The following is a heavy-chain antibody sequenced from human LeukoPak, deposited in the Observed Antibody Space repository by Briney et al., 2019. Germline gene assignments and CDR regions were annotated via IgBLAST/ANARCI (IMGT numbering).Heavy chain of an antibody. Sequence: TSETLSLTCTVSGGSISSYFWSWNRQPPGKGMEWIGNIYYSGSTNYNPSLKSRVTISVDTSKNQFSLKLSSVTAADTAVYYCARDRANYYDSSGYYYYYYGMDVWGQGTTVTVSS. V-gene: IGHV4-59*01. J-gene: IGHJ6*02. CDR3: ARDRANYYDSSGYYYYYYGMDV. D-gene: IGHD3-22*01. CDR2: IYYSGST. CDR1: GGSISSYF.